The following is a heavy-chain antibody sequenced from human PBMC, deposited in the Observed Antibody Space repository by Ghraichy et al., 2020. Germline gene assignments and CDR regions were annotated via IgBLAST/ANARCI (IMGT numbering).Heavy chain of an antibody. J-gene: IGHJ4*02. D-gene: IGHD1-26*01. CDR2: ISSNGGST. Sequence: GGSLRLSCSASGFTFSSYAMHWVRQAPGKGLEYVSAISSNGGSTYYADSVKGRFTISRDNSKNTLYLQMSSLRAEDTAVYYCVKVDATYQIVGATFDYWGQGTLVTVSS. CDR3: VKVDATYQIVGATFDY. V-gene: IGHV3-64D*06. CDR1: GFTFSSYA.